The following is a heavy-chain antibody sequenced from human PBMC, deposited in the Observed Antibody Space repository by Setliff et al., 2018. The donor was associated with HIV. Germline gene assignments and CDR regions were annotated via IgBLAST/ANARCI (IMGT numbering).Heavy chain of an antibody. CDR1: GGTFSSLG. J-gene: IGHJ4*01. CDR2: INGNSGGT. Sequence: ASVKVSCKASGGTFSSLGISWVRQAPGQGLEWMGWINGNSGGTNYAQKFQGRVTMTRDTSTNTVYMELDNLKSEDTAMYFCAAGPFNWGQYFWGHGTLVTVSS. D-gene: IGHD3-16*01. CDR3: AAGPFNWGQYF. V-gene: IGHV1-2*02.